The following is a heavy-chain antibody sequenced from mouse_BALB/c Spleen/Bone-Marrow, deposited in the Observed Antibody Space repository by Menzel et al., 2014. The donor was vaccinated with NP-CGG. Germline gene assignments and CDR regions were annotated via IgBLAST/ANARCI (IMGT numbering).Heavy chain of an antibody. J-gene: IGHJ3*01. CDR2: INPESNTI. CDR1: GFDFSRYW. D-gene: IGHD2-3*01. V-gene: IGHV4-1*02. CDR3: ARLGYYGWFAY. Sequence: EVKLMESGGGLVQPGGSLKLSCAASGFDFSRYWMSWVRRAPGKGLQWIGEINPESNTINYTPSLKDKFIISRDNAKNTLYLQMSKVRSEDTALYCCARLGYYGWFAYWGQGTLVTVSA.